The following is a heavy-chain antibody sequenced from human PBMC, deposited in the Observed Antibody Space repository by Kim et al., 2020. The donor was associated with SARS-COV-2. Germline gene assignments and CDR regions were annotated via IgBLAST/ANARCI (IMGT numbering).Heavy chain of an antibody. CDR3: AKVVGATLGAFDI. D-gene: IGHD1-26*01. Sequence: GGSLRLSCAASGFTFDDYAMHWVRQAPGKGLEWVSGISWNSGSIGYADSVKGRFTISRDNAKNSLYLQMNSLRDEDTAMYYCAKVVGATLGAFDIWGQGT. CDR2: ISWNSGSI. V-gene: IGHV3-9*01. J-gene: IGHJ3*02. CDR1: GFTFDDYA.